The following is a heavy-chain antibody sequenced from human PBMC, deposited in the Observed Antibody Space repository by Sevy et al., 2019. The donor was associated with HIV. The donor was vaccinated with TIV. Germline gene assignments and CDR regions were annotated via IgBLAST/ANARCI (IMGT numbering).Heavy chain of an antibody. CDR2: MKPTSGDT. CDR1: GYTFTNYN. V-gene: IGHV1-8*01. D-gene: IGHD1-26*01. J-gene: IGHJ6*02. Sequence: ASVKVSCKASGYTFTNYNISWVRQTPGQGFEWMGWMKPTSGDTGYAQKFQGRVTMTWNTAISTAYMDLSSLKSDDTAAYFCKRGPTSGTYSNYYPSSGMDVWGQGTTVTVSS. CDR3: KRGPTSGTYSNYYPSSGMDV.